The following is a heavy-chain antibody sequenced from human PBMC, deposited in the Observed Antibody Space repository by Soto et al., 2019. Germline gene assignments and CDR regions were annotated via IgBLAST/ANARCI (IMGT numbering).Heavy chain of an antibody. J-gene: IGHJ6*02. V-gene: IGHV3-23*01. D-gene: IGHD3-10*01. CDR3: AKDSVPPRGYGMDV. CDR1: GVTFSSYA. CDR2: ISGSGGST. Sequence: PGGSLRLSCAASGVTFSSYAMSWVRQAPGKGLEWVSAISGSGGSTYYADSVKGRFTISRDNSKNTLYLQMNSLRAEDTAVYYCAKDSVPPRGYGMDVWGQGTTVTVSS.